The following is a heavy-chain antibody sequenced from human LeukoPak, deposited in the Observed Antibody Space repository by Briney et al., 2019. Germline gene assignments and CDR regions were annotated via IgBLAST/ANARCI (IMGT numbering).Heavy chain of an antibody. CDR2: IRYDGSNK. CDR1: GFTFSSYG. D-gene: IGHD3-10*01. Sequence: GGSLRLSCAASGFTFSSYGMHWVRQAPGKGLEWVAFIRYDGSNKYYADSVKGRFTISRDNSKNTLYLQMNSLRAEDTAVYYCAKDLYGSGSVPNDSNDYWGQGTLVTVSS. V-gene: IGHV3-30*02. J-gene: IGHJ4*02. CDR3: AKDLYGSGSVPNDSNDY.